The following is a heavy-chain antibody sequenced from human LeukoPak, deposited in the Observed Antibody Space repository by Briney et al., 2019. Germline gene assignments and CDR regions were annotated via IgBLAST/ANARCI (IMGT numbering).Heavy chain of an antibody. J-gene: IGHJ4*02. CDR2: INTGTGKT. CDR1: GYTFSMNV. V-gene: IGHV1-3*04. D-gene: IGHD1-26*01. CDR3: ARDKRSSPYYLFDY. Sequence: ASVKVSCKTSGYTFSMNVIHWMCQAPGQRLEWMGWINTGTGKTKYSQKFQGRLSITRDSSANTTSMELSSLRSEDTAVFYCARDKRSSPYYLFDYWGQGTLVTVSS.